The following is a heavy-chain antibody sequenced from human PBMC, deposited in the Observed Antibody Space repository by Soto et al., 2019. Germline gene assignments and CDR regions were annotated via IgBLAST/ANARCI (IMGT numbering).Heavy chain of an antibody. CDR1: GFTFSRYD. CDR2: TGTTGDT. D-gene: IGHD1-26*01. J-gene: IGHJ6*02. Sequence: GGSLRLSCVASGFTFSRYDMHWVRQAAGKGLEWVSATGTTGDTYYSGSVKGRFHISRDNSKNTVYLQMNSLRAEDTAVYYCAKGVLGAAGYGMDVWGQGTTVTVSS. CDR3: AKGVLGAAGYGMDV. V-gene: IGHV3-13*01.